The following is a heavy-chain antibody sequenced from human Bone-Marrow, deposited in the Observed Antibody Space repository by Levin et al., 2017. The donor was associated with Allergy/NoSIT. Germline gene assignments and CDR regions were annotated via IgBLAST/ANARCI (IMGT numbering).Heavy chain of an antibody. J-gene: IGHJ5*02. CDR1: GFTFGTYH. CDR2: INNVGGDT. D-gene: IGHD2-2*03. CDR3: ARSGYCSTGKCYALDS. Sequence: ETLSLTCAASGFTFGTYHMNWVRQAPGKGLDWVSTINNVGGDTYYADSVKGRFTISRDNSKNILFLQVNSLRAEDTAVYYCARSGYCSTGKCYALDSWGQGTPVTVSS. V-gene: IGHV3-23*01.